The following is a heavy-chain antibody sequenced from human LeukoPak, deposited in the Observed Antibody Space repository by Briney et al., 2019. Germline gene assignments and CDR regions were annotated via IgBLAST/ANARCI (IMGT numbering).Heavy chain of an antibody. D-gene: IGHD2-15*01. J-gene: IGHJ1*01. V-gene: IGHV4-39*01. CDR3: ARHLASGAYKPFQH. CDR1: GDSISSSDYF. Sequence: SETLSLTCTVSGDSISSSDYFWGWIRQPPGEGLEWIGSIYYSGSTYYSPSLKSRVTISVDTSKNQFSLKLNSVTAADTAMYHCARHLASGAYKPFQHWGQGTLVTVSS. CDR2: IYYSGST.